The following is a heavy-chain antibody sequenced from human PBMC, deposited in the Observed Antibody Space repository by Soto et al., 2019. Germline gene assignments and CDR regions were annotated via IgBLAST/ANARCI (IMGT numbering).Heavy chain of an antibody. CDR3: ARALWGEAELYFYGMDV. CDR1: GDSISSAGYY. J-gene: IGHJ6*02. CDR2: TFYSGTT. Sequence: QVQLQESGPGLVRPSQTLSITCTVSGDSISSAGYYWRWIRQTPGKGLEWIGYTFYSGTTYSNPSLKSRLTISVDTSKNHYSLMLASVTAADAAVYYCARALWGEAELYFYGMDVWGQGTTVTVSS. V-gene: IGHV4-30-4*01. D-gene: IGHD3-16*01.